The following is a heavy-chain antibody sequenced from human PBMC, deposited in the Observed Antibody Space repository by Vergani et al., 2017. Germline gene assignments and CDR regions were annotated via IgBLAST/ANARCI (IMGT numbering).Heavy chain of an antibody. CDR2: INANSGGT. Sequence: QVQLVQSGAEVKKPGASVKVSCKASGYTFTDYFMHWVRQAPGQGLEWMGLINANSGGTNYAQKFQGRVTMTRDTSISTAYMELSNLRSDDTAVYYCARVGTSSNRGYFDYWGQGTLVTVSS. CDR1: GYTFTDYF. CDR3: ARVGTSSNRGYFDY. D-gene: IGHD2-2*01. J-gene: IGHJ4*02. V-gene: IGHV1-2*02.